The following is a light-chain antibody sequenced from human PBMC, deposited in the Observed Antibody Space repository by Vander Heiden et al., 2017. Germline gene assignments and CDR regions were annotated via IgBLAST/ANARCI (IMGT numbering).Light chain of an antibody. CDR2: DVS. Sequence: QSALPQPASVSGSPGRSITISCTGTSSDVGGYNYVSWYQQHPGKAPKLMIYDVSNRPSGFSNRFSGSKSGNTASLTISGLQAEDEADYYCSSYTSSSTLVFGGGTKLTVL. CDR1: SSDVGGYNY. CDR3: SSYTSSSTLV. V-gene: IGLV2-14*01. J-gene: IGLJ3*02.